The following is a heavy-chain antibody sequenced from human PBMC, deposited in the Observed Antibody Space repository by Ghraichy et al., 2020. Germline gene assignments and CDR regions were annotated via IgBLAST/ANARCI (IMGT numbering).Heavy chain of an antibody. J-gene: IGHJ4*02. CDR2: ISSSSSYI. Sequence: GGSLRHSCAASGFTFSSYSMNWVRQAPGKGLEWVSSISSSSSYIYYADSVKGRFTISRDNAKNSLYLQMNSLRAEDTAVYYCARVGHGSYLNDYWGQGTLVTVSS. CDR3: ARVGHGSYLNDY. CDR1: GFTFSSYS. V-gene: IGHV3-21*01. D-gene: IGHD1-26*01.